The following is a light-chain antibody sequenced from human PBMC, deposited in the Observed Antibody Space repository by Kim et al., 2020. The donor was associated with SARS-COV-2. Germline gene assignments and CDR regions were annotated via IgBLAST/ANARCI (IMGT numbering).Light chain of an antibody. Sequence: SPGERATLSCRASQSVRTNLAWYQQNPGQAPSLLLYGASTRATGIPARFSGSGSGTEFTLTISSLQSEDSAVYYCQQFYNWPPITFGQGTRLEIK. CDR2: GAS. CDR1: QSVRTN. V-gene: IGKV3-15*01. CDR3: QQFYNWPPIT. J-gene: IGKJ5*01.